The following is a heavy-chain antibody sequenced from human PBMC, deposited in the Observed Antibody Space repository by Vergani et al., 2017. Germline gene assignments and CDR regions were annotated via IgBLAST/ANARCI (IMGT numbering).Heavy chain of an antibody. J-gene: IGHJ3*02. CDR2: ISGSGGST. CDR1: GFTFSNYA. CDR3: AKPQTKWGSWADALDM. D-gene: IGHD7-27*01. V-gene: IGHV3-23*01. Sequence: EVQLLESGGGLVQPGGSLRLSCAASGFTFSNYAMSWVRQAPGKGLEWVSGISGSGGSTYYADSVKGRFTISRDKSKSTIYVQMSSRRAEDTAVYYCAKPQTKWGSWADALDMWDQGTMVTVSS.